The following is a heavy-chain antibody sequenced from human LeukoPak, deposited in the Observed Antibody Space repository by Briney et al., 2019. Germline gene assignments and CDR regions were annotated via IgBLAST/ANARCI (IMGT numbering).Heavy chain of an antibody. V-gene: IGHV3-23*01. Sequence: GGSLRLSCAASGFTFSDYVMTWVRQAPGKGLEWVSAVSGSGADTYYADSVKRRFAISRDKSKNTLNLQMNSLRAEDTAVYYCARDRIRGPPDQLLYRHRYFDLWGRGTLVTVSS. CDR2: VSGSGADT. D-gene: IGHD2-2*02. J-gene: IGHJ2*01. CDR3: ARDRIRGPPDQLLYRHRYFDL. CDR1: GFTFSDYV.